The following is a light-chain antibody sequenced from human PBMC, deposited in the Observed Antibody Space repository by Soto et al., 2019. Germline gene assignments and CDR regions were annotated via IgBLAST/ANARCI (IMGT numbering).Light chain of an antibody. Sequence: ALTQPRSVSGSPGQSVTISCTGTSSDVGGYNYVSWYQQHPGKAPKLMIYDVSKRPSGVPDRFSGSKSGNTASLTISGLQAEDEADYYCCSYTSSSTSFVFGTGTKLTVL. J-gene: IGLJ1*01. CDR1: SSDVGGYNY. CDR2: DVS. CDR3: CSYTSSSTSFV. V-gene: IGLV2-11*01.